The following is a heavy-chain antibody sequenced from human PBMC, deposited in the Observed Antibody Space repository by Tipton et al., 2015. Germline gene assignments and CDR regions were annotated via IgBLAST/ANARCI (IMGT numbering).Heavy chain of an antibody. D-gene: IGHD4-23*01. Sequence: LRLSCTVSGGSVSSGSYYWNWIRQPPGKGLEWIGYTYYSGNTKYNPSLKSRVTISVDTSKNQFSLRLSSVTAADTAVYYCARARGRHGGLFDSWGQGILVTVSS. CDR3: ARARGRHGGLFDS. J-gene: IGHJ4*02. CDR1: GGSVSSGSYY. CDR2: TYYSGNT. V-gene: IGHV4-61*01.